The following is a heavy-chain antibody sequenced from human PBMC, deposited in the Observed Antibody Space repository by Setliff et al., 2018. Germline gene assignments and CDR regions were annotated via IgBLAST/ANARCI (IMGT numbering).Heavy chain of an antibody. V-gene: IGHV4-39*07. J-gene: IGHJ4*02. CDR2: IGHTGSI. CDR3: ARDLGHGGDSDY. D-gene: IGHD2-21*02. CDR1: GGSISSSSYH. Sequence: PSETLSLTCTVSGGSISSSSYHWGWIRQPPGKGLEWVGNIGHTGSINYNPSLKSRLTISRDTSKNQVSLKLNSVTATDTAVYYCARDLGHGGDSDYWGQGILVTVSS.